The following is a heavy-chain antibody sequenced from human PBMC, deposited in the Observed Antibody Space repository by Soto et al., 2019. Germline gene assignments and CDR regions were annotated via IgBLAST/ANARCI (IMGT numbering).Heavy chain of an antibody. V-gene: IGHV3-11*01. J-gene: IGHJ5*02. CDR2: ISCRGDNI. Sequence: GGSLRLSCAASGFTFSDYYMGWIRRAPEKGLEWVSYISCRGDNIYYADSMKGRFTISRDNAKKSLSLQMNSLGAEDTAVYYCERISSTNPYVDLWGQGTLVTVSS. CDR3: ERISSTNPYVDL. CDR1: GFTFSDYY. D-gene: IGHD3-10*02.